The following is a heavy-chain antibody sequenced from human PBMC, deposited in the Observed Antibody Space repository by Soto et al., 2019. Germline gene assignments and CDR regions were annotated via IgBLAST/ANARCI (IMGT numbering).Heavy chain of an antibody. CDR3: AKDRWLDSGAFDY. J-gene: IGHJ4*02. CDR2: ISYDGSNK. CDR1: GFTFSSYG. Sequence: GGSLRLSCAASGFTFSSYGMHWVRQAPGKGLEWVAVISYDGSNKYYADSVKGRFTISRDNSKNTLYLQMNSLRAEDTAVYYCAKDRWLDSGAFDYWGQGTLVTVSS. D-gene: IGHD3-10*01. V-gene: IGHV3-30*18.